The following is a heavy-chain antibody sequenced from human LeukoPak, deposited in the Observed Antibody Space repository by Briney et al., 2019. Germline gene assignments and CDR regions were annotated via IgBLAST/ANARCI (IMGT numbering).Heavy chain of an antibody. CDR2: IMPVLDTG. V-gene: IGHV1-69*06. D-gene: IGHD1-1*01. Sequence: SVKVSCKASGGSFRRYAFAWVRQAPGQGLEWMGGIMPVLDTGSYTQGFQGRVTITADRSTSTAYMELRSLRPEDTALYYCAARDNGNDLLSYHAMDVWGNGTTVTVSS. CDR3: AARDNGNDLLSYHAMDV. J-gene: IGHJ6*04. CDR1: GGSFRRYA.